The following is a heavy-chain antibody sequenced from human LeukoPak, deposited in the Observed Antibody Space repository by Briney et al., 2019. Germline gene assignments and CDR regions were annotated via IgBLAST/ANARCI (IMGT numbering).Heavy chain of an antibody. Sequence: GGSLRLSCAASGFIFDDYAMHWVRQAPGKGLEWVSGISWNSGSIGYADSVKGRFTISRDNAKNSLYLQMNSLRAKDMALYYCAKDLSSSSNSFDNWGQGSLVTVSS. CDR1: GFIFDDYA. D-gene: IGHD6-6*01. J-gene: IGHJ4*02. CDR3: AKDLSSSSNSFDN. CDR2: ISWNSGSI. V-gene: IGHV3-9*03.